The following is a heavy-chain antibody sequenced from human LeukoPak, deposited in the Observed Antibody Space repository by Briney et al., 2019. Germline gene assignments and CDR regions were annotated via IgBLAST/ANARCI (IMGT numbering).Heavy chain of an antibody. Sequence: GGSLRLSCAASGFTFSSYDMHWVRQTTGKGLEWVSTIGTVGDTYYPGSVKGRFTISRENAKNSLYLQMNSLRAEDTAVYYCARAIAVAEGYWGQGTLVTVSS. V-gene: IGHV3-13*01. CDR3: ARAIAVAEGY. D-gene: IGHD6-19*01. CDR1: GFTFSSYD. J-gene: IGHJ4*02. CDR2: IGTVGDT.